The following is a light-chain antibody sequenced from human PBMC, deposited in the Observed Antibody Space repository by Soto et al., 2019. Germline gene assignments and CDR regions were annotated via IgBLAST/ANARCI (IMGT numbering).Light chain of an antibody. CDR1: QSVTSSN. V-gene: IGKV3-20*01. J-gene: IGKJ2*01. CDR3: QQYEASPRT. Sequence: EIVLTQSPGTLSLSPGERATLSCRASQSVTSSNLAWYQQRPGQAPRLLIHGASIRATGIPGRFSGSGSGTDFTLTISRLEPEDFAVYYCQQYEASPRTFGQGTRLEIK. CDR2: GAS.